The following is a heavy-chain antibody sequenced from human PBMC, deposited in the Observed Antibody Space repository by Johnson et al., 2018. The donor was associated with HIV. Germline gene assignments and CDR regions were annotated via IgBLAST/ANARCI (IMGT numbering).Heavy chain of an antibody. CDR3: AREMGWLLLYYAFDI. CDR2: IKQDGSEK. CDR1: GFTFSGSA. D-gene: IGHD6-19*01. Sequence: VLLVESGGGLVKPGGSLRLSCAASGFTFSGSAMHWVRQASGKGLEWVANIKQDGSEKYYVDSVKGRFTISRDNAKNSRYLQMNSLRAEDTAVYYCAREMGWLLLYYAFDIWGQGTMVTVSS. J-gene: IGHJ3*02. V-gene: IGHV3-7*01.